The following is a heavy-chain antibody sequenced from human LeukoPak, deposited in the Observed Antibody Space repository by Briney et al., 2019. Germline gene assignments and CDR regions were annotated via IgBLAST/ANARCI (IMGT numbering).Heavy chain of an antibody. D-gene: IGHD4-17*01. CDR1: GFSLSTSGMC. CDR2: IDWDDDK. Sequence: SGPTLVNPTQTLTLTCTFSGFSLSTSGMCVSWFRQPPGKALEWLARIDWDDDKYYNTSLKTRLTISKDTSKNQVVLTMTNMDPVDTATYYCARAFPTVTTFDYWGQGTLVTVSS. V-gene: IGHV2-70*11. CDR3: ARAFPTVTTFDY. J-gene: IGHJ4*02.